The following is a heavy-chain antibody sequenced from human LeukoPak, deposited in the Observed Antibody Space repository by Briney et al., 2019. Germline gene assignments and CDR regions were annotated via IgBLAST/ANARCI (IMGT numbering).Heavy chain of an antibody. D-gene: IGHD6-19*01. J-gene: IGHJ2*01. CDR3: ARGQQWLVPHWYFDL. V-gene: IGHV1-18*01. CDR2: IGAYNGNT. Sequence: ASVKVSCKASGYTFTSYGISWVRQAPGQGLEWMGWIGAYNGNTNYAQKLQGRVTMTTDTSTSTAYMELRSLRSDDTAVYYCARGQQWLVPHWYFDLWGRGTLVTVSS. CDR1: GYTFTSYG.